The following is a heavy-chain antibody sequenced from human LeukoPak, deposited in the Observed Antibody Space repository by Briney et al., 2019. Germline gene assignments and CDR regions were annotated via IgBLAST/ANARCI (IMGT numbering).Heavy chain of an antibody. CDR2: ISAYNGNT. CDR3: AREGIAAAGRVPYYYYYMDV. CDR1: GYTFTSYG. V-gene: IGHV1-18*01. Sequence: ASVKVSCKASGYTFTSYGISWVRQAPGQGLEWMGWISAYNGNTNYAQKLQGRVTMTTDTSTSTAHMELRSLRSDDTAVYYCAREGIAAAGRVPYYYYYMDVWGKGTTVTVSS. J-gene: IGHJ6*03. D-gene: IGHD6-13*01.